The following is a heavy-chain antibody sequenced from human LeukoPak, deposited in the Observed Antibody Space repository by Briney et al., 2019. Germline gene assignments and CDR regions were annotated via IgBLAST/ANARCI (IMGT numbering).Heavy chain of an antibody. Sequence: SETLSLTCTVSGGSISSSSHYWGWIRQPPGKGLEWIGSIYYSGSTYYNPSLKSRVTISVDTSKNQFSLKLSSVTAADTAVYYCARCGYDYIWGSYRQYYFDYWGQGTLVTVSS. CDR1: GGSISSSSHY. CDR3: ARCGYDYIWGSYRQYYFDY. CDR2: IYYSGST. V-gene: IGHV4-39*01. J-gene: IGHJ4*02. D-gene: IGHD3-16*02.